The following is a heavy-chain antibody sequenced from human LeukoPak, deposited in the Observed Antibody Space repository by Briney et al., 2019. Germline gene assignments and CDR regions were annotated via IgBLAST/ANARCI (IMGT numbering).Heavy chain of an antibody. D-gene: IGHD4-17*01. Sequence: KPGGSLRLSCAASGFTFCDYYMSWMRQAPGKGLEWVSYISSSGSTIYYADSVKGPFTISRDNAKNSLYLQMNSLRAEDTAVYYCARDGEHDYGDYAYWGQGTLVTVSS. CDR2: ISSSGSTI. CDR1: GFTFCDYY. CDR3: ARDGEHDYGDYAY. J-gene: IGHJ4*02. V-gene: IGHV3-11*01.